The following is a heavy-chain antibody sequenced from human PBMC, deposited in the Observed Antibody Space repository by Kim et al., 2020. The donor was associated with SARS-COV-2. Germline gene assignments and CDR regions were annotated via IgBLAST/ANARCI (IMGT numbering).Heavy chain of an antibody. V-gene: IGHV3-23*01. CDR1: GFTFSSYA. D-gene: IGHD3-10*01. CDR2: ISGSGGST. J-gene: IGHJ6*02. CDR3: AKEDRWFGDPTALYYYYYGMDV. Sequence: GGSLRLSCAASGFTFSSYAMSWVRQAPGKGLEWVSAISGSGGSTYYADSVKGRFTISRDNSKNTLYLQMNSLRAEDTAVYYCAKEDRWFGDPTALYYYYYGMDVWGQGTTVTVSS.